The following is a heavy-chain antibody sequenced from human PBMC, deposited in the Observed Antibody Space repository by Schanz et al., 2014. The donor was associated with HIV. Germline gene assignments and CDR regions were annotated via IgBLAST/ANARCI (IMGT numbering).Heavy chain of an antibody. D-gene: IGHD3-3*01. V-gene: IGHV3-30*03. Sequence: QVQLVESGGGVVQPGRSLRLSCAASGFTFSSYGMHWVRQAPGKGLEWVAAISKDGSDKYYTDSVKGRFTISRDNSNNTRYLQMNSLRAEDTAVYYCARDWRPNYDFWSGSIGVIGMDVWGQGTTVTVSS. CDR1: GFTFSSYG. J-gene: IGHJ6*02. CDR3: ARDWRPNYDFWSGSIGVIGMDV. CDR2: ISKDGSDK.